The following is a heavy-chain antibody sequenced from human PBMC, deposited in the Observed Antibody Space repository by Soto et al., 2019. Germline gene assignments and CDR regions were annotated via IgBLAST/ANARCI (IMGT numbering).Heavy chain of an antibody. CDR3: AREIVTAGGNNYFDP. D-gene: IGHD2-21*02. Sequence: SETLSLTCGVSGGTVASSHWWSWVRQSPGGGLEWIGSVYHTGDTNFNPSLQSRVTISVDKSNNQFSLRLNSLTAADTAVYFCAREIVTAGGNNYFDPWGPGTLVTVSS. V-gene: IGHV4-4*02. CDR2: VYHTGDT. CDR1: GGTVASSHW. J-gene: IGHJ5*02.